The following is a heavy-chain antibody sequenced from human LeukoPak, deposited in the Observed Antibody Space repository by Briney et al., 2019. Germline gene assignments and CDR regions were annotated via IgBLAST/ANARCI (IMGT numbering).Heavy chain of an antibody. Sequence: PSETLSLTCTVSGGSINNYYWSWIRQPPGKGLEWIGYIYYSGSTNYNPSLKSRVTISLDTSKNQFSLKLSSVTTADTAVYYCARHSVATPSDAWGQGTLVTVSS. CDR3: ARHSVATPSDA. CDR1: GGSINNYY. J-gene: IGHJ5*02. D-gene: IGHD4-23*01. V-gene: IGHV4-59*08. CDR2: IYYSGST.